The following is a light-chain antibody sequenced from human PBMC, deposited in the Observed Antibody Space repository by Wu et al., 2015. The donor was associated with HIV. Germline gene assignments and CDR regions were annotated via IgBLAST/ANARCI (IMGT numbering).Light chain of an antibody. CDR2: GVS. CDR3: QQYGNSPPWT. J-gene: IGKJ1*01. Sequence: EIVLTQSPGTLSLSPGERATLFCRASQRVSSTYLAWYQQKPGQAPRLLIYGVSSRASGIPDRFSGSGSGTDFALTISRLEPEDFAVYYCQQYGNSPPWTFGQGTKVEI. CDR1: QRVSSTY. V-gene: IGKV3-20*01.